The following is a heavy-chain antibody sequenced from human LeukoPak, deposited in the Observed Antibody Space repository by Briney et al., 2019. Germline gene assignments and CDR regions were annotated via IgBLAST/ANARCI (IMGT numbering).Heavy chain of an antibody. Sequence: SETLSLTCTVSGGSISSYYWSWIRQPPGKGLEWIGYIYTSGSTTYNPSLKSRVTISVDTSKHQFSLKLSSVTAADTAVYYCARHGPYDFWSGYPRVNPGGYMGVWGKGTTVSVSS. J-gene: IGHJ6*03. V-gene: IGHV4-4*09. CDR3: ARHGPYDFWSGYPRVNPGGYMGV. CDR1: GGSISSYY. CDR2: IYTSGST. D-gene: IGHD3-3*01.